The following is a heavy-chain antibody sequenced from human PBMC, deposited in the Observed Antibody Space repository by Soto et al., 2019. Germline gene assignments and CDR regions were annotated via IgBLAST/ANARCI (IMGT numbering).Heavy chain of an antibody. CDR2: ISYDGSNK. CDR1: GFTFSSYA. CDR3: ARDSGWAY. J-gene: IGHJ4*02. V-gene: IGHV3-30-3*01. Sequence: GGSLRLSCAASGFTFSSYAMHWVRQAPGKGLEWVAVISYDGSNKYYADSVKGRFTTSRDNSKNTLYLQMNSLRAEDTAVYYCARDSGWAYWGQGTLVTVSS. D-gene: IGHD6-19*01.